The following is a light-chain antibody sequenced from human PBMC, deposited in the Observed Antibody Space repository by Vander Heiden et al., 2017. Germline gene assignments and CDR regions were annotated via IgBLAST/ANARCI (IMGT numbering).Light chain of an antibody. J-gene: IGLJ1*01. CDR2: KDS. Sequence: SYELTQPPSVSVSPGQTARMTGSGDALPKQHAYWYQQKPGQAPVLVIYKDSERPSGIPERFAGSSSGTTVTLTISGVQAEDEADYYCQSADSSGTYVFGTGTKVTVL. V-gene: IGLV3-25*03. CDR3: QSADSSGTYV. CDR1: ALPKQH.